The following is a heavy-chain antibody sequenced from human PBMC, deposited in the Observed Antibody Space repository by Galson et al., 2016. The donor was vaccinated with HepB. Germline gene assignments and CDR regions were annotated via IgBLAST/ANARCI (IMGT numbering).Heavy chain of an antibody. CDR1: GFTFSDYY. CDR3: ARERDYGDYVVFDY. CDR2: ISSSGSYN. Sequence: SLRLSCAASGFTFSDYYMSWIRQAPGKGLEWVTYISSSGSYNYYADSVKGRFTISRDNAKNSLYLQLNSLRVEDTAVYYCARERDYGDYVVFDYWGQGSLATVSS. J-gene: IGHJ4*02. V-gene: IGHV3-11*06. D-gene: IGHD4-17*01.